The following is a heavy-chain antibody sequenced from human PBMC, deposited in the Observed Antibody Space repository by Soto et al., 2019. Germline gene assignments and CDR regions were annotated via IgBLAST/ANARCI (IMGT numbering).Heavy chain of an antibody. D-gene: IGHD3-3*01. CDR2: ISGSGGST. Sequence: PGGSLILSCAASGFTFSSYAMSWVRQAPGKGLEWVSAISGSGGSTYYADSVKGRFTISRDNSKNTLYLQMNSLRAEDTAVYYCAKAGQDPSITIFGVVSYFDYWGQGTLVTVSS. J-gene: IGHJ4*02. CDR1: GFTFSSYA. V-gene: IGHV3-23*01. CDR3: AKAGQDPSITIFGVVSYFDY.